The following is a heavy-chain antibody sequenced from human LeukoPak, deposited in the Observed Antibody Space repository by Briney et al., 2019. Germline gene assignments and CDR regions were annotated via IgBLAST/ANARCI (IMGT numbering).Heavy chain of an antibody. CDR3: ARLTHSVDV. V-gene: IGHV4-39*07. Sequence: PSETLSLTCTVSGGSISSSSYYWGWIRQPPGKGLEWIGSIYYSGSTYYNPSLKSRVTISVDTSKNQFSLKLSSVTAADTAVYYCARLTHSVDVWGKGTTVTVSS. CDR1: GGSISSSSYY. D-gene: IGHD1-14*01. CDR2: IYYSGST. J-gene: IGHJ6*04.